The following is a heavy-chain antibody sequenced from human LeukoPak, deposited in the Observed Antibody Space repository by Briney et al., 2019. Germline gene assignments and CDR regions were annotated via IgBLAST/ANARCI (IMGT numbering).Heavy chain of an antibody. D-gene: IGHD3-10*01. CDR3: AKDRVVRGRYYYYMDV. Sequence: GGSLRLSCAASGFTFSSYSMNWVRQAPGKGLEWVSSISSSSSYIYYADSVKGRFTISRDNAKNSLYLQMNSLRAEDTAGYYCAKDRVVRGRYYYYMDVWGKGTTVTVSS. CDR1: GFTFSSYS. V-gene: IGHV3-21*01. J-gene: IGHJ6*03. CDR2: ISSSSSYI.